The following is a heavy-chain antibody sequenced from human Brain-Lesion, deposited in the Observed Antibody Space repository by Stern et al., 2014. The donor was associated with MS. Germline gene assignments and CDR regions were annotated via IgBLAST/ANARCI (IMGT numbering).Heavy chain of an antibody. CDR2: ISYDGSNK. CDR1: GFTFRNYG. D-gene: IGHD3-22*01. J-gene: IGHJ4*02. CDR3: AKGRFPYYYDTSGYYAPLDY. Sequence: QMQLVQSGGGVVQPGRSLRLSCAASGFTFRNYGMHWVRQAPGKGLEWGAVISYDGSNKYYADSVKGRFTISRDNSKNTLYLQMHSLRTEDTAVYYCAKGRFPYYYDTSGYYAPLDYWGQGTLVTVSS. V-gene: IGHV3-30*18.